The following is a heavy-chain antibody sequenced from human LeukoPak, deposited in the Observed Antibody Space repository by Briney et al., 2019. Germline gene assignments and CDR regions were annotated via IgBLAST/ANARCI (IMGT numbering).Heavy chain of an antibody. CDR2: ISDSSRYI. D-gene: IGHD6-13*01. CDR3: AKVSSGWSKGFRGYYGMDV. CDR1: GFTFSAYG. V-gene: IGHV3-21*01. J-gene: IGHJ6*02. Sequence: GRSLRLSCAASGFTFSAYGFHWVRQAPGKGLEWVSSISDSSRYIYYADSLKGRFTISRDNAKNSLSLQMNSLRAEDTAVYYCAKVSSGWSKGFRGYYGMDVWGQGTTVTVSS.